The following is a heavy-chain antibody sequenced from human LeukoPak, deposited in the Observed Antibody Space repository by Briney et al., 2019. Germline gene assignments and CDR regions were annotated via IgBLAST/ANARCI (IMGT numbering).Heavy chain of an antibody. CDR2: ISSSSSYI. D-gene: IGHD1-26*01. CDR3: ARTIVGAHFFDY. Sequence: GGSLRPSCAASGFTFSSYGMHWVRQAPGKGLEWVSSISSSSSYIDYADSVKGRFTISRDNAKNSLYLQMNSLRAEDTAVYYCARTIVGAHFFDYWGQGTLVTVSS. CDR1: GFTFSSYG. V-gene: IGHV3-21*01. J-gene: IGHJ4*02.